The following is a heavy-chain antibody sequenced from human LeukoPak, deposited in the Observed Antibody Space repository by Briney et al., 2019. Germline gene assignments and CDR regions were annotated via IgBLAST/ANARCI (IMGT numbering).Heavy chain of an antibody. V-gene: IGHV4-34*01. Sequence: SETLSLTCAVYGGSFSGYYRSWIRQPPGKGLEWIGEINHSGSTNYNPSLKSRVTISVDTSKNQFSLKLSSVTAADTAVYYCARFVWVEGNPGFDYWGQGTLVTVSS. J-gene: IGHJ4*02. CDR1: GGSFSGYY. D-gene: IGHD1-26*01. CDR3: ARFVWVEGNPGFDY. CDR2: INHSGST.